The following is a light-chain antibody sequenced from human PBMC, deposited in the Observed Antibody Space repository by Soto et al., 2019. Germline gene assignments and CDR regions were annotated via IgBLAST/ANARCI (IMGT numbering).Light chain of an antibody. CDR3: ATWDDSLNARGV. CDR1: RSNIGNNA. CDR2: NNN. V-gene: IGLV1-44*01. Sequence: QSVLTQPPSASGNPGQRVTISCSGSRSNIGNNAVTWYQQFPGTAPKLLIYNNNQRPSGVPDRFSGSKSVTSASLAISGLQPEDEADYYCATWDDSLNARGVFGGGTKLTVL. J-gene: IGLJ3*02.